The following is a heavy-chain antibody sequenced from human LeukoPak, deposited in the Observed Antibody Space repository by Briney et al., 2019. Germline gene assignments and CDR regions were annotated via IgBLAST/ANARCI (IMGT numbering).Heavy chain of an antibody. CDR2: IYTSGST. CDR3: ARHSDWNLYYYCYYGMDV. J-gene: IGHJ6*02. D-gene: IGHD1-1*01. V-gene: IGHV4-4*07. Sequence: SETLSLTCTVSGGSISSYYWSWIRQPAGKGLEWIGRIYTSGSTNYNPSLKSRVTISVDTSKNQFSLKLSSVTAADTAVYYCARHSDWNLYYYCYYGMDVWGQGTTVTVSS. CDR1: GGSISSYY.